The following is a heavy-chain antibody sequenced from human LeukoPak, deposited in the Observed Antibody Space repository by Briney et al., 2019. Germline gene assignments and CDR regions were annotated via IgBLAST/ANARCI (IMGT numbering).Heavy chain of an antibody. Sequence: GGSLRLSCAASGFTFDVYAMHWVRQAPGKGLEWVSGISWNSGSIGYADSVKGRFTISRDNAKNSLYLQMNSLRAEDTALYYCAKGPHYYGDYRPNYFDYWGQGTLVTVSS. CDR3: AKGPHYYGDYRPNYFDY. J-gene: IGHJ4*02. CDR1: GFTFDVYA. CDR2: ISWNSGSI. D-gene: IGHD4-17*01. V-gene: IGHV3-9*01.